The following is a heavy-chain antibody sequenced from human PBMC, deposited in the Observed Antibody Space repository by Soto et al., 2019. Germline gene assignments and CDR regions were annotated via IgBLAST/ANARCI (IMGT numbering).Heavy chain of an antibody. D-gene: IGHD6-13*01. Sequence: LRHSRAASGFTCRSHAMRWVRKNQGKGLEWVSAISGSGGSTYYADSVKGRFTISRDNSKNTLYLQMNSLRAEDTAVYYCAKDLIAAAGPKPNYFDYWGQGTLVTVSS. CDR2: ISGSGGST. CDR3: AKDLIAAAGPKPNYFDY. J-gene: IGHJ4*02. V-gene: IGHV3-23*01. CDR1: GFTCRSHA.